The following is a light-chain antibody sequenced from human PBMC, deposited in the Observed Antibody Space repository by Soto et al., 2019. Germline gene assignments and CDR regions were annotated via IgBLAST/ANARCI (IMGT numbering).Light chain of an antibody. V-gene: IGKV3-20*01. CDR1: QSVRSNY. J-gene: IGKJ4*01. CDR3: QQYGNSPLT. Sequence: EFVLTQSPGTLSLSPGERATLSCRASQSVRSNYLAWYQHKPGQAPRFLIYGAYDRATGIPDRFSGSGSGTDFTLTISRLEPEDFAVYYCQQYGNSPLTFGGGTKVDIK. CDR2: GAY.